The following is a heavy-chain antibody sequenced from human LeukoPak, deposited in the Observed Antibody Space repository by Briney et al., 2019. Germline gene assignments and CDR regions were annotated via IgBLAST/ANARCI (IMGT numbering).Heavy chain of an antibody. CDR2: IHYDGST. V-gene: IGHV4-39*01. J-gene: IGHJ6*03. CDR1: GGSISSNTYY. CDR3: ARLSVIVGAALEYYYYYMDV. D-gene: IGHD1-26*01. Sequence: SETLSLTCTVSGGSISSNTYYWGWIRQPPGKGLEWIGSIHYDGSTYYNPSLKSRVTISVDTSKNQFSLKLTSVTAADTAVYYCARLSVIVGAALEYYYYYMDVWGQGTTVTVSS.